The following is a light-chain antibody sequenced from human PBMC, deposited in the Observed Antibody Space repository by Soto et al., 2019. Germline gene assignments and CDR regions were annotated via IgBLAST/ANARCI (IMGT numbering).Light chain of an antibody. CDR1: ESISTW. CDR3: QQLHDYPIT. CDR2: GAS. J-gene: IGKJ5*01. Sequence: DIQMTQSPSSLSASVGDRVTTTCRASESISTWLAWYQQKPGKAPKLLIYGASSLESGVPPRFSGDGSGTDFTLTISSLQPEDFATYYCQQLHDYPITFGQGTRLEIK. V-gene: IGKV1-5*03.